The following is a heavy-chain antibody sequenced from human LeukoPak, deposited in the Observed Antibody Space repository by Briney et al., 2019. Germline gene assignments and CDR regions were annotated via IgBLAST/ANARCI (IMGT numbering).Heavy chain of an antibody. Sequence: SQTLSLTCTVSGGSISSGGYYWNWIRQPPGKGLEWIGYIHSSGSTKYNPSLKSRVTISVDTSKNQFSLKLSSVTAADRAVYYCARWYSSGWAFDYWGQGTLVTVSS. CDR1: GGSISSGGYY. CDR2: IHSSGST. V-gene: IGHV4-61*09. CDR3: ARWYSSGWAFDY. J-gene: IGHJ4*02. D-gene: IGHD6-19*01.